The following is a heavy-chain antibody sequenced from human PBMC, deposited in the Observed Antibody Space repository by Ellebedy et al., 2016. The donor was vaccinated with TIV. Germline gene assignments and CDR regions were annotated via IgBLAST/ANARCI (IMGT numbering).Heavy chain of an antibody. D-gene: IGHD6-13*01. V-gene: IGHV4-39*01. CDR2: IYYSGNT. J-gene: IGHJ4*02. CDR3: ARHSQPAAGDY. Sequence: MPSEILSLTCTVSGGSISSSSYYWGWIRQPPGKGLEWIGSIYYSGNTYYNPSLKSRVTISRDTSKNQFSLKLTSVTAADTALYYCARHSQPAAGDYWGQGTLVTVSS. CDR1: GGSISSSSYY.